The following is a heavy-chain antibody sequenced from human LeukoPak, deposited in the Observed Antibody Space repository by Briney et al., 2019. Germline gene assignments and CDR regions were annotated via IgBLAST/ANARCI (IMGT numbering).Heavy chain of an antibody. V-gene: IGHV1-69*01. J-gene: IGHJ4*02. CDR2: IIPIFGTA. CDR1: GGTFSSYA. D-gene: IGHD4-17*01. CDR3: AARGDYGDYVRFEY. Sequence: SSVKVSCKASGGTFSSYAISWVRQAPGQGLEWMGGIIPIFGTANYAQKFQGRVTITADESTSTAYMELSSLRSEDTAVYYCAARGDYGDYVRFEYWGQGTLVTVSS.